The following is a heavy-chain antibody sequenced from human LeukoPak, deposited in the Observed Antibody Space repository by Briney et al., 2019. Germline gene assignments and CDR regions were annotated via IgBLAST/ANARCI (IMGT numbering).Heavy chain of an antibody. Sequence: PSETLSLTCTVSGGSISSQYWSWIRQPPGKGLERIGYIYYSGSTNYNPSLKSRVTISVDTSKNQFSLKLSSVTAADTAVYYCAREFGSSGYYQYWGQGTLVTVSS. J-gene: IGHJ4*02. CDR2: IYYSGST. CDR3: AREFGSSGYYQY. CDR1: GGSISSQY. D-gene: IGHD3-22*01. V-gene: IGHV4-59*11.